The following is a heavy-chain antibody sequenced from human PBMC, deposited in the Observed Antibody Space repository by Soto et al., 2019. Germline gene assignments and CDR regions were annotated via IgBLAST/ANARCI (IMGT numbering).Heavy chain of an antibody. V-gene: IGHV1-18*04. CDR2: ISAYNGNT. J-gene: IGHJ6*02. D-gene: IGHD2-2*01. CDR3: ARRGYCSSTSCYDYYYYGMDV. Sequence: ASVKVSCKASGYTFTSYGISWVRQAPGQGLEWMGWISAYNGNTNYAQKLQGRVTMTTDTSTSTAYMELRSPRSDDTAVYYCARRGYCSSTSCYDYYYYGMDVWGQGTTVTVSS. CDR1: GYTFTSYG.